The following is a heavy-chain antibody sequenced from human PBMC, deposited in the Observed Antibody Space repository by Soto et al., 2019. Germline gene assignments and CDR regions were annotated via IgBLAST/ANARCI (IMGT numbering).Heavy chain of an antibody. V-gene: IGHV3-23*01. CDR3: AKLPAAQSYFDF. CDR1: GFTFITYA. D-gene: IGHD2-2*01. Sequence: EVQLLDSGGGLVQPGGSLRLSCAASGFTFITYAMSWVRQAPGKGLEWVSIISGSGGSTYYPDSVKGRFTISRDNSKNTLYLQMNSLRADDTAVYYCAKLPAAQSYFDFWGQGPWSPSPQ. J-gene: IGHJ4*02. CDR2: ISGSGGST.